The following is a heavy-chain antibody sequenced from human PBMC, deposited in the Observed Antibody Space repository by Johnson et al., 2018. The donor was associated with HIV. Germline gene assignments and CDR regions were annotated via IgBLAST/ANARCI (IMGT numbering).Heavy chain of an antibody. Sequence: EKLVESGGGLVKPGGSLRLSCSASGFIVSSNYMNWVRQAPGKGLEWVSVIYSGGSTYHADSVKGRFIISRDNSKSTLYLQMNSLRAEDTAVYYCARAYTYGAFDIWGQGTTVTISS. J-gene: IGHJ3*02. CDR1: GFIVSSNY. CDR2: IYSGGST. V-gene: IGHV3-66*01. D-gene: IGHD5-18*01. CDR3: ARAYTYGAFDI.